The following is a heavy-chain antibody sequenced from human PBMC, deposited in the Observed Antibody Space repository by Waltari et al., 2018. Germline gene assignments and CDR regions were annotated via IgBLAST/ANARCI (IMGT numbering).Heavy chain of an antibody. CDR2: ITQRRTT. Sequence: QVQLQQWGTGLLKPSEILSLTCAVSGGSFSNYYWSWMRQSPGKGLEWIGEITQRRTTNYNPSLKSRVTMSIDTSKNQYSLNLTSVTAADTAVYYCGWSGGWYRLDYWSRGILVTVSS. CDR3: GWSGGWYRLDY. CDR1: GGSFSNYY. J-gene: IGHJ4*02. D-gene: IGHD2-15*01. V-gene: IGHV4-34*01.